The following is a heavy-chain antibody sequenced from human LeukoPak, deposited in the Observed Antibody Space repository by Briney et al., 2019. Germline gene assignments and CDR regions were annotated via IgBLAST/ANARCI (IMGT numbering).Heavy chain of an antibody. CDR3: VRDLVRGVHPVFYFDL. J-gene: IGHJ2*01. CDR1: GFTFSSYA. D-gene: IGHD3-10*01. Sequence: GGSLRLSCAASGFTFSSYAMHWVRQAPGKGLEWVAVISYDGSNKYYADSVKGRFTISRDNSKNSLYLQMTNLSAEDTAVYFCVRDLVRGVHPVFYFDLWGRGTLVTVSS. V-gene: IGHV3-30-3*01. CDR2: ISYDGSNK.